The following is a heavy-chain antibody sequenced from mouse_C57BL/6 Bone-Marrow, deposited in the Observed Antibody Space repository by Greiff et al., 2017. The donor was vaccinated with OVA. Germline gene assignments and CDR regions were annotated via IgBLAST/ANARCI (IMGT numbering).Heavy chain of an antibody. V-gene: IGHV14-4*01. J-gene: IGHJ4*01. CDR3: TRGDDYGYAMDY. CDR1: GFNIKDDY. D-gene: IGHD2-4*01. Sequence: EVQLVESGAELVRPGASVKLSCTASGFNIKDDYMHWVKQRPEQGLEWIGWIDPENGDTEYASKFQGKATITADTSSNTAYLQLSSLTSEDTAVYYCTRGDDYGYAMDYWGQGTSVTVSS. CDR2: IDPENGDT.